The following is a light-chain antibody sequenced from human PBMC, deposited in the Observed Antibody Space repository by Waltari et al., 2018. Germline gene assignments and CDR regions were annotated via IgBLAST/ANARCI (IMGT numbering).Light chain of an antibody. CDR3: QKYERLPAT. J-gene: IGKJ1*01. CDR1: QSVGRA. V-gene: IGKV3-20*01. Sequence: EIVLTQSPGTLSLSPGERATISCRASQSVGRALVWYQQKPGQAPSLLIYDTSTRAAGTPDRFSGSGFGTDFSLTISRLEPEDFAVYYCQKYERLPATFGQGTKVEIK. CDR2: DTS.